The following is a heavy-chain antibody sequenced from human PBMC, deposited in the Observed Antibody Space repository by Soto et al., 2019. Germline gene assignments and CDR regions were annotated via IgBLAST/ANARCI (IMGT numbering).Heavy chain of an antibody. J-gene: IGHJ4*02. CDR1: GFTFSSYG. Sequence: GGSLRLSCAASGFTFSSYGMNWVRQAPGKGLEWVSSISSSSSYIYYADSVKGRFTISRDNAKNSLYLQMNSLRAEDTAVYYCARDPCAEGAMAFDYWGQGTLVTVSS. D-gene: IGHD5-18*01. V-gene: IGHV3-21*01. CDR3: ARDPCAEGAMAFDY. CDR2: ISSSSSYI.